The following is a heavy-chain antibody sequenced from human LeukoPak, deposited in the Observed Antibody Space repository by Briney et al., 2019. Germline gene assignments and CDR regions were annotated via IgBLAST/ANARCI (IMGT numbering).Heavy chain of an antibody. J-gene: IGHJ5*02. CDR2: ISGSGGST. CDR3: ARDRDSSAGEFDP. CDR1: GFTFSSYV. Sequence: GGSLRLSCAASGFTFSSYVMSWVRQAPGKGLEWVSAISGSGGSTYYADSVKGRFTISRDNPKNTLYLQMNSLRAEDTAVYYCARDRDSSAGEFDPWGQGTLVTVSS. V-gene: IGHV3-23*01. D-gene: IGHD3-22*01.